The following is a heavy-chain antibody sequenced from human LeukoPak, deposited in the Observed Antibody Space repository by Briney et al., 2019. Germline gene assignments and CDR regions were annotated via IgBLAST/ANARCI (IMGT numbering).Heavy chain of an antibody. CDR1: GFTFSSYA. V-gene: IGHV3-30*01. CDR2: ISYDGSNK. Sequence: GGSLRLSCAASGFTFSSYAMHWVRQAPGKGLEWVAVISYDGSNKYYADSVKGRFTISRDNSKNTLYLQMNSLRAEDTAVYYCARAPDSSSFDYWGQGTLVTVSS. CDR3: ARAPDSSSFDY. J-gene: IGHJ4*02. D-gene: IGHD6-6*01.